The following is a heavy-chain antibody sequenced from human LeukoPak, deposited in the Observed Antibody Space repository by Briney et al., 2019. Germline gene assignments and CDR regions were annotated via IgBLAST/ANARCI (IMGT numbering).Heavy chain of an antibody. CDR3: AKDRPNYYGSNGHYYRRDGDS. D-gene: IGHD3-22*01. Sequence: PGGALRTSFSASGFIFCSYALRWVRQGPGEGRGWVSAICVFCDVTYYVGSVKGRFTISRDNSKNTLYLQMDNLRAEDTAIYYCAKDRPNYYGSNGHYYRRDGDSWGQGALVTVSS. J-gene: IGHJ5*01. CDR1: GFIFCSYA. CDR2: ICVFCDVT. V-gene: IGHV3-23*01.